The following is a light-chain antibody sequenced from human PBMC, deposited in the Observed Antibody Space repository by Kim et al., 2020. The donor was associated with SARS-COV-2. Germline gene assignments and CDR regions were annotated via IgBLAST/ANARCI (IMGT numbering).Light chain of an antibody. J-gene: IGKJ2*01. Sequence: EIVMTQSPATLSVSPGGRATLSCRASQSINSNLAWYQQRPGQAPRLLIYAASTRATGVPARFSGSGSGTEFTLTISSLQSEDLAVYYCQQYHDWYTFGQGTKLEI. CDR3: QQYHDWYT. CDR1: QSINSN. CDR2: AAS. V-gene: IGKV3-15*01.